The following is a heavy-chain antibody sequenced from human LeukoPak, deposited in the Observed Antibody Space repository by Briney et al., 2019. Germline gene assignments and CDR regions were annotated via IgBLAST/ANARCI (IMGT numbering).Heavy chain of an antibody. V-gene: IGHV3-9*01. J-gene: IGHJ6*03. CDR2: ISWNGGVI. D-gene: IGHD3-10*01. CDR1: GFTFDDYA. Sequence: GGSLRLSCAASGFTFDDYAMHWVRQAPGKGLEWVSGISWNGGVIGYAGSVKGRFTISRDNAKNSLYLQMNSLRAEDTAVYYCARVTVLLWFGETSDYYYMDVWGKGTTVTVSS. CDR3: ARVTVLLWFGETSDYYYMDV.